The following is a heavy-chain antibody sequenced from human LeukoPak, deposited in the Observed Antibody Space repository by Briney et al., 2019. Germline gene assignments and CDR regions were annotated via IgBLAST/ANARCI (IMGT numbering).Heavy chain of an antibody. D-gene: IGHD4-11*01. CDR3: ARDRDYSNTERGFDY. Sequence: GASVKVSCKTSGYTFTDYYIHWVRQAPGQGLEWMGWINPNSGETNSAQKFQGRVTMTGDTSISTAYMELRRVTSDDTAVNYCARDRDYSNTERGFDYWGQGTLVSVSS. CDR1: GYTFTDYY. J-gene: IGHJ4*02. CDR2: INPNSGET. V-gene: IGHV1-2*02.